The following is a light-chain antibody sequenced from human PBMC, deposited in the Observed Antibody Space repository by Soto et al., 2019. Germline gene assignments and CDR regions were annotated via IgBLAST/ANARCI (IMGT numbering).Light chain of an antibody. CDR1: SSDVGSYNY. CDR3: TSYTRTNTMV. Sequence: QSALTQPASVSGSPGQSITISYTGTSSDVGSYNYVSWYQQYPGKAPKVLIYDVSNRPSGVSDRFSGSKSGNTASLTISGLQAEDEADYYCTSYTRTNTMVLGGGTQLTVL. J-gene: IGLJ2*01. CDR2: DVS. V-gene: IGLV2-14*03.